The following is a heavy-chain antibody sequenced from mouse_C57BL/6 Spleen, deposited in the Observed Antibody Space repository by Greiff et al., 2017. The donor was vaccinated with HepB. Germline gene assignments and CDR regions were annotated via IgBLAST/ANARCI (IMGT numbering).Heavy chain of an antibody. CDR3: ARDPLYDGYPYWFAY. CDR2: INPSNGGT. J-gene: IGHJ3*01. CDR1: GYTFTSYW. D-gene: IGHD2-3*01. Sequence: QLQQPGTELVKPGASVKLSCKASGYTFTSYWMHWVKQRPGQGLEWIGNINPSNGGTNYNEKFKSKATLTVEKSSSTAYIQRSSLTSEDSAVYYCARDPLYDGYPYWFAYWSQGTLVTVSA. V-gene: IGHV1-53*01.